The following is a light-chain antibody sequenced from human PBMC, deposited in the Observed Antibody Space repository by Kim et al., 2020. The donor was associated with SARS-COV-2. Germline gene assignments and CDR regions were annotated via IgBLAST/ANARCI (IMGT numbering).Light chain of an antibody. CDR2: GTS. CDR3: QQFGSTRTWT. V-gene: IGKV3-20*01. J-gene: IGKJ1*01. Sequence: PGDRATLACRASQSVTSTYVAGYQQKRGQAPRLLIYGTSTRAAGIPGRFSGGGSGTEYTLTISRLEPEDYAIYYCQQFGSTRTWTFGQGAKVDIK. CDR1: QSVTSTY.